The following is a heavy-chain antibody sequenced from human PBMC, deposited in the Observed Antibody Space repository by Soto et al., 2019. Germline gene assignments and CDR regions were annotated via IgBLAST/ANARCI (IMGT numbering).Heavy chain of an antibody. J-gene: IGHJ3*02. CDR3: AREGPGYCSGGSCYEGRVAFEI. V-gene: IGHV3-23*01. Sequence: GESLKISCAASEFVFSSYAMSWVRRAPGKGLEWVSAITGACSSAYYADSVKGRFTISRDNSNNTLYLQMNSLRAEDTAVYYCAREGPGYCSGGSCYEGRVAFEIWGPGTMVTVSS. CDR1: EFVFSSYA. CDR2: ITGACSSA. D-gene: IGHD2-15*01.